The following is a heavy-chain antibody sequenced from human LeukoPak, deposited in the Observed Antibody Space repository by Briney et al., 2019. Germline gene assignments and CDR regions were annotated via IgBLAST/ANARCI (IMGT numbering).Heavy chain of an antibody. J-gene: IGHJ4*02. CDR2: ITGSSTTI. CDR1: GFTFSSYS. V-gene: IGHV3-48*04. D-gene: IGHD1-1*01. Sequence: AGGSLRLSCAASGFTFSSYSMNWVRQAPGKGLEWVSYITGSSTTIYYADSVKGRFTISRDNAKYSLYLQMNSLRVEDTAVYYCAREVPTTSDFDYWGQGTLVTVSS. CDR3: AREVPTTSDFDY.